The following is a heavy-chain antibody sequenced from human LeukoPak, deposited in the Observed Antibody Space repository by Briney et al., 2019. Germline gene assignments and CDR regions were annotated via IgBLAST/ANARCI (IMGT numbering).Heavy chain of an antibody. CDR3: ATTKTTLYYFDY. CDR1: GFTFSGYW. CDR2: IKQDGSEK. V-gene: IGHV3-7*05. D-gene: IGHD1-7*01. J-gene: IGHJ4*02. Sequence: GGSLRLSCAASGFTFSGYWMSWVRQAPGKGPEWVANIKQDGSEKYYVDSVKGRFTISRDNAKNSLYLQMNSLRAEDTAVYYCATTKTTLYYFDYWGQGTLVTVSS.